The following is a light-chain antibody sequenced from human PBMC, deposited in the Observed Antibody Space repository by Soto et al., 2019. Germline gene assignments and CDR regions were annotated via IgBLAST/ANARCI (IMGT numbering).Light chain of an antibody. CDR3: QQSYSTPPYT. CDR2: AAS. V-gene: IGKV1-39*01. CDR1: QSISSY. J-gene: IGKJ2*01. Sequence: DIQMTQSPSSLSASVGDRVTITCRASQSISSYLNWYQQKPGKAPKLLIYAASSLQSGVPSRFSGGGSGTAFTHTISSVQPEDFASYYGQQSYSTPPYTFGQGTKLEIK.